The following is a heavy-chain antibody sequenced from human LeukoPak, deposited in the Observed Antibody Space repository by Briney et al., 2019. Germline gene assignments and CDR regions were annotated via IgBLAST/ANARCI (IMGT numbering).Heavy chain of an antibody. V-gene: IGHV3-30*02. J-gene: IGHJ4*02. Sequence: GGSLRLSCAASGFTFSGHAMHWVRQTPGVGLEWVAIIGNDGRDQHYSDSVNGRFTISRDNSKNTLFLQLNSLRPEDTALYLCARDLMWGFDYWGQGTLVTVSS. D-gene: IGHD7-27*01. CDR1: GFTFSGHA. CDR2: IGNDGRDQ. CDR3: ARDLMWGFDY.